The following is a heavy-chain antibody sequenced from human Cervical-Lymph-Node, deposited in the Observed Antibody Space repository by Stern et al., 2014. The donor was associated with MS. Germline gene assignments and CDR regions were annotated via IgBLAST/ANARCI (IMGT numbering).Heavy chain of an antibody. Sequence: VQLVQSGTEMQKPGASVKVSCKASGYIFTAFFIHWVRQVPGQGLEWMGRLNPNSDDPTYAQNFKDRVTLTRDTSIGTAYLELSRLTSADTAVYYCAREATRIVVGIDYWGQGTQVTVSS. CDR2: LNPNSDDP. J-gene: IGHJ4*02. D-gene: IGHD3-22*01. CDR3: AREATRIVVGIDY. V-gene: IGHV1-2*06. CDR1: GYIFTAFF.